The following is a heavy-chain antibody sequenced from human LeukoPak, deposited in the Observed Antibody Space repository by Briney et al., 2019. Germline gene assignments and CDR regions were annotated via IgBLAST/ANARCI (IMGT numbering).Heavy chain of an antibody. Sequence: SETLSLTCTVSGGSISSSSYYWGWIRQPPGKGLEWIGSIYYSGSTYYNPSLKSRVTISVDTSKNQFSLNLSSVTAADTATYYCAREGGDSVGDAFDIWGQGTMVTVSS. D-gene: IGHD4-17*01. J-gene: IGHJ3*02. CDR3: AREGGDSVGDAFDI. CDR2: IYYSGST. V-gene: IGHV4-39*07. CDR1: GGSISSSSYY.